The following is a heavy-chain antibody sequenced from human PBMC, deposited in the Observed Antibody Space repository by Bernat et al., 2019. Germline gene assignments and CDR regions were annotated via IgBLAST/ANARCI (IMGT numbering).Heavy chain of an antibody. CDR3: ARDPYYYDSSSPIPFDI. Sequence: EVQLVESGGGLVQPGGSLRLSCAASGFTVSSNYMSWVRQAPGKGLEWVSVIYSGGSTYYADSVKGRFTISRHNSKNTLYLQMNSLRAEDTAVYYCARDPYYYDSSSPIPFDIWGQGTMVTVSS. J-gene: IGHJ3*02. V-gene: IGHV3-53*04. CDR2: IYSGGST. CDR1: GFTVSSNY. D-gene: IGHD3-22*01.